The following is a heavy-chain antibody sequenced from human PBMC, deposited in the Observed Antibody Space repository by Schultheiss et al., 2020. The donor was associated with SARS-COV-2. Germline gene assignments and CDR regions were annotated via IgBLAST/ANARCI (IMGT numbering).Heavy chain of an antibody. Sequence: SETLSLTRVVSGGSISSGGASWSWIRQPAGKGLEWIGYIYYSGSTNYNPSLKSRVTISVDTSKNQFSLQLNSVTREDTAVYYCARDRGDGYITFDYWGQGTLVTVSS. D-gene: IGHD5-24*01. CDR3: ARDRGDGYITFDY. CDR1: GGSISSGGAS. CDR2: IYYSGST. V-gene: IGHV4-61*10. J-gene: IGHJ4*02.